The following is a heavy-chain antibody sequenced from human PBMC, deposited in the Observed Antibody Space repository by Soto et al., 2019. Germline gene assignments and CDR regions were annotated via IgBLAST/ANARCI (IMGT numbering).Heavy chain of an antibody. CDR3: TRVSDSLGWFGVENYFES. V-gene: IGHV3-48*02. J-gene: IGHJ4*02. CDR1: GFIFTNYN. Sequence: EVQLVESGGGMVQPGGSLRLSCAASGFIFTNYNMNWVRQAPGKGLEWVSYIDGTSTTIYYADSVLGRFTISRDNAKNAVLLRMSGLRDHDTALYYCTRVSDSLGWFGVENYFESWGQGALVTVSS. CDR2: IDGTSTTI. D-gene: IGHD3-10*01.